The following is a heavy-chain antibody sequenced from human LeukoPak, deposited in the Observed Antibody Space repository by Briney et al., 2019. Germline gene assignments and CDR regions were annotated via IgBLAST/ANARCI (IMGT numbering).Heavy chain of an antibody. CDR3: ARGYNWNFGSDYYYYYMDV. D-gene: IGHD1-7*01. CDR2: IYTSGST. V-gene: IGHV4-61*02. CDR1: GGSISSGSYY. J-gene: IGHJ6*03. Sequence: SETLSLTCTVSGGSISSGSYYWSWIRQPAGKGLEWIGRIYTSGSTNYNPSLKSRVTMSVDTSKNQFSLKLSSVTAADTAVYYCARGYNWNFGSDYYYYYMDVWGKGTTVTVSS.